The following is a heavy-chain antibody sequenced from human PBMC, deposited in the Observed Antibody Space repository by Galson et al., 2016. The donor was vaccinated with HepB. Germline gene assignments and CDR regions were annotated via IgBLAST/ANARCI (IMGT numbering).Heavy chain of an antibody. J-gene: IGHJ4*02. CDR1: GFTSNSYA. Sequence: SLRLSCAASGFTSNSYAMNWVRQAAGKGLEWVSLISGSGGIRHYADSVKGRFTISRDNSENTVYLQMNSLRAEDTAGYYCAKDPYGLRLGELSTAFDYWGQGTLVTVSS. CDR2: ISGSGGIR. CDR3: AKDPYGLRLGELSTAFDY. D-gene: IGHD3-16*02. V-gene: IGHV3-23*01.